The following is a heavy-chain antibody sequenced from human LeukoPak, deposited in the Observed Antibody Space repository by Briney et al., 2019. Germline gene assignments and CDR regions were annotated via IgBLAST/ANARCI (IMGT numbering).Heavy chain of an antibody. CDR3: ARDPYSGGYGDYYYYYMDV. V-gene: IGHV3-9*01. Sequence: GRSLRLSCAASGFTFDDYAMHWVRQAPGKGLEWVSGISWNSGSIGYADSVKGRFTISRDNAKNSLYLQMNSLRAEDTALYYCARDPYSGGYGDYYYYYMDVWGKGTTVTISS. D-gene: IGHD1-26*01. J-gene: IGHJ6*03. CDR2: ISWNSGSI. CDR1: GFTFDDYA.